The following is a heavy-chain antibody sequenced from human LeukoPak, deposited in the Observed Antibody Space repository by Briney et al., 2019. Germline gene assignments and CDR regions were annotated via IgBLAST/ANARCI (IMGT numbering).Heavy chain of an antibody. Sequence: GGSLRLSCAASGFTFGSYAMHWVRQAPGKGLEWVAVISYDGSNKYYADSEKGRFTISRDNSENTLYLQMNSLRAEDTAVYYCARLGSSGYLDYWGQGTLVTVSS. CDR1: GFTFGSYA. D-gene: IGHD3-22*01. CDR2: ISYDGSNK. V-gene: IGHV3-30-3*01. CDR3: ARLGSSGYLDY. J-gene: IGHJ4*02.